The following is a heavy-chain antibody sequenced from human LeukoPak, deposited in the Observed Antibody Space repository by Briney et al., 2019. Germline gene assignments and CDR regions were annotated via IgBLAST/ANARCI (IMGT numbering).Heavy chain of an antibody. J-gene: IGHJ6*03. D-gene: IGHD3-10*01. V-gene: IGHV4-34*01. CDR3: ARTRGSYYYYYMDV. CDR2: INHSGST. Sequence: SETLSLTCAVYGGSFSGYYWSWIRQPLGKGLEWIGEINHSGSTNYNPSLKSRVTISSDTSKNQSSLKLSSVSAADTAVYYCARTRGSYYYYYMDVWGKGTTVTVSS. CDR1: GGSFSGYY.